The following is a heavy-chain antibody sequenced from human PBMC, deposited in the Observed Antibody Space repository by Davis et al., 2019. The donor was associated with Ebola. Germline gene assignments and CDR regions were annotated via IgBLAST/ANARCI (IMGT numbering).Heavy chain of an antibody. CDR3: ARVDHGYDY. CDR2: ISSNGGST. V-gene: IGHV3-64*01. CDR1: GFTFSSYA. D-gene: IGHD2-2*03. J-gene: IGHJ4*02. Sequence: GGSLRLSCAASGFTFSSYAMHWVRQAPGKGLEYVSAISSNGGSTYYANSVKGRFTISRDNSKNTLYLQMGSLRAEDMAVYYCARVDHGYDYWGQGTLVTVSS.